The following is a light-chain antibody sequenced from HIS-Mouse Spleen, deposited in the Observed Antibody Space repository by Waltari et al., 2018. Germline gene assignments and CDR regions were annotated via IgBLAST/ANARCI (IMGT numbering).Light chain of an antibody. V-gene: IGLV3-21*03. CDR3: QVWDSSSDHVV. CDR2: DAS. Sequence: SYVLTQPPSVSVAPGKTARITCGGHNLGSKSVPVYQQKPGQAPVLGVYDASDRPSGIPERFSGSNSGNTATLTISRVEAGDEADYYCQVWDSSSDHVVFGGGTKLTVL. J-gene: IGLJ2*01. CDR1: NLGSKS.